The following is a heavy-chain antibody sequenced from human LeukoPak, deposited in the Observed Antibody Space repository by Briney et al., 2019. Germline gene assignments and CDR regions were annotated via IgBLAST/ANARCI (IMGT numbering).Heavy chain of an antibody. Sequence: ASVKVSCKASGYTFTSYYMHWVRQAPEQGRKWMRRINLIIGITSSAHKFQLRGTETRETSTSTLYMEQSSLRSEDTAVYYCARDARVYYYDSTGYYYPYWGQGTLVTVSS. J-gene: IGHJ4*02. CDR3: ARDARVYYYDSTGYYYPY. V-gene: IGHV1-46*03. CDR2: INLIIGIT. D-gene: IGHD3-22*01. CDR1: GYTFTSYY.